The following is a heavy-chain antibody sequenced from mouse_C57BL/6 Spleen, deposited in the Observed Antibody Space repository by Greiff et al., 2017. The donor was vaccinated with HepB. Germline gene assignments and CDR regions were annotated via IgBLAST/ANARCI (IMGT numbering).Heavy chain of an antibody. Sequence: QVQLQQPGAELVKPGASVKLSCKASGYTFTSYWMQWVKQRPGQGLEWIGEIDPSDSYTNYNQKFKGKATLTVDTSSSTAYMQLSSLTSEDSAVYYCARRDYYGSSFYAMDYWGLGTSVTVSS. V-gene: IGHV1-50*01. CDR2: IDPSDSYT. CDR1: GYTFTSYW. D-gene: IGHD1-1*01. CDR3: ARRDYYGSSFYAMDY. J-gene: IGHJ4*01.